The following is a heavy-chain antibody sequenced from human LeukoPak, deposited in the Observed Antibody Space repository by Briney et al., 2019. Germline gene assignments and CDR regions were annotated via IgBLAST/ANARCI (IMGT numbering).Heavy chain of an antibody. Sequence: GGSLRLSCAASGFSFSNYGMSWVRQAPGKGLEWVSSISTSGSSTYYVDSVKGRFTISRDNSKNTLYLQMNSLRAEDTAVYYCAKDSTYSSSWYFGTFDYWGQGTLVTVSS. D-gene: IGHD6-13*01. J-gene: IGHJ4*02. CDR2: ISTSGSST. V-gene: IGHV3-23*01. CDR3: AKDSTYSSSWYFGTFDY. CDR1: GFSFSNYG.